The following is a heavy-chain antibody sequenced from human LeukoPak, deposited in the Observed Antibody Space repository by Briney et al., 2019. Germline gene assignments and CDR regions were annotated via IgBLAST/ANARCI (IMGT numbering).Heavy chain of an antibody. J-gene: IGHJ4*02. CDR1: QFKFDTYG. CDR2: INSDGLST. V-gene: IGHV3-64*01. CDR3: ARSTDGSAHFDY. Sequence: GGSLRLSCSASQFKFDTYGMHWVRQTPGKGLEYVSGINSDGLSTYYANSVKGRFTISRDNAKNTLCLQMGSLKTEDMAVYYCARSTDGSAHFDYWGQGTLVTVFS. D-gene: IGHD1-1*01.